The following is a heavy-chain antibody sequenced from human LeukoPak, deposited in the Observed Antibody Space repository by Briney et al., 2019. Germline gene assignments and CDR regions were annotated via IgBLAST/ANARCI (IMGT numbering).Heavy chain of an antibody. CDR2: IIPILGIA. Sequence: SVKVSCKASGGTFSSYAISWVRQAPGQGLEWMGRIIPILGIANYAQKFQGRVTITADKSTSTAYMELSSLRSEDTAVYYCARDLPLRPLDYWGQGTLVTVFS. D-gene: IGHD4-17*01. V-gene: IGHV1-69*04. CDR1: GGTFSSYA. J-gene: IGHJ4*02. CDR3: ARDLPLRPLDY.